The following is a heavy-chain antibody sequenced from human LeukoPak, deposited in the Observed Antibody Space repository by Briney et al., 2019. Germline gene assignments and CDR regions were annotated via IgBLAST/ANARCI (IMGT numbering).Heavy chain of an antibody. D-gene: IGHD2-2*01. J-gene: IGHJ4*02. Sequence: GASVKVSCKASGGTFSSYAISWVRQAPGQGLEWMGGIIPIFGTANYAQKFQGRVTITTDESTSTAYMELSSLRSEDTAVYYCAATRYCSSTSCRHFDYWGQGTLVTVPS. CDR2: IIPIFGTA. CDR3: AATRYCSSTSCRHFDY. CDR1: GGTFSSYA. V-gene: IGHV1-69*05.